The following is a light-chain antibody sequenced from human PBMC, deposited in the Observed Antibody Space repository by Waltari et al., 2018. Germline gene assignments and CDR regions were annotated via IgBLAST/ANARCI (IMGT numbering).Light chain of an antibody. CDR1: SSDDGNYNL. Sequence: QSALTQPASVSGSPGQSITISCTGTSSDDGNYNLVSWYQQYPGKAPKVMIYDDNRRPSGVSDRFSSSKSGNTASLTISGVQAEDEADYYCCSYAGSYTWVFGGGTKLTVL. V-gene: IGLV2-23*01. J-gene: IGLJ3*02. CDR2: DDN. CDR3: CSYAGSYTWV.